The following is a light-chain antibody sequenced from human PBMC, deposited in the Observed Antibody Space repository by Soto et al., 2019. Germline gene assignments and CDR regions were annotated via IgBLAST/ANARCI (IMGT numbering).Light chain of an antibody. CDR1: QAITND. CDR2: AAS. Sequence: DIQMTQSPSSLSASVGDRVTITCRASQAITNDLSWYQQKPGEPPKRLIYAASTLHSGVPSRFSGSGQGTEFPLSISSLQPEDFKTYFCLQHNSYPRTFGQGTKVEIK. CDR3: LQHNSYPRT. J-gene: IGKJ1*01. V-gene: IGKV1-17*01.